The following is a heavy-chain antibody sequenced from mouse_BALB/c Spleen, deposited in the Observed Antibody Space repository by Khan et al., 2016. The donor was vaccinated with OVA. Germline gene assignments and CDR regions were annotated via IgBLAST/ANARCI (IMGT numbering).Heavy chain of an antibody. V-gene: IGHV3-5*02. CDR3: ARDYGSLYWYFDV. CDR2: IYYSGTI. Sequence: EVQLQESGPGLVKPSQTVSLTCTVTGISITTGNYRWSWIRQFPGNKLEWIGNIYYSGTITYNPPLTSRTTIPRDTSKNRFFLEMNSLTAEDTATYYCARDYGSLYWYFDVWGAGTTVTVSS. D-gene: IGHD1-1*01. CDR1: GISITTGNYR. J-gene: IGHJ1*01.